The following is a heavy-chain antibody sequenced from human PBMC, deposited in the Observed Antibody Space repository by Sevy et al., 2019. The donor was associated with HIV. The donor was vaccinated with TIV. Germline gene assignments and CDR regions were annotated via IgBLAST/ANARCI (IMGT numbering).Heavy chain of an antibody. J-gene: IGHJ4*02. CDR2: IKQDGSEK. CDR3: ARDKTVGATHFDY. CDR1: GFTFSSYW. V-gene: IGHV3-7*01. Sequence: GESLKISCAASGFTFSSYWMSWVRQAPGKGLEWVANIKQDGSEKYYVDSVKGRFTISRDNAKNSLYLQMNSLRAEDTAVYYCARDKTVGATHFDYWGQGTLVTVSS. D-gene: IGHD1-26*01.